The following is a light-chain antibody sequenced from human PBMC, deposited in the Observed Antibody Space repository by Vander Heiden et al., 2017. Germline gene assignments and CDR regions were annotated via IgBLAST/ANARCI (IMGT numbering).Light chain of an antibody. J-gene: IGKJ1*01. Sequence: EIVLTQSPATLSLSPGEGATLSCRASQSVSSYLAWYQHKPGQAPRLLIYEASNRATGIPGRFSGTASGTDFTLTISSLEPEDSAVYYCQHRSGWLPGTFGPGTKVEIK. CDR3: QHRSGWLPGT. V-gene: IGKV3-11*01. CDR2: EAS. CDR1: QSVSSY.